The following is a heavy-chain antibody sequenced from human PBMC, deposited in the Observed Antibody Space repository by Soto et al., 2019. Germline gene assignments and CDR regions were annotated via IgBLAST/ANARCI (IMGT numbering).Heavy chain of an antibody. CDR2: MNPNSGNT. Sequence: GASVKVSCKASGYTFTSYDINWVRQATGQGLEWMGWMNPNSGNTGYAQKFQGRVTMTRNTSISTAYMELSSLRSEDTAVYYCASLLGYRYSEYYYYYYGMDVWGQGTTVTVSS. J-gene: IGHJ6*02. V-gene: IGHV1-8*01. CDR1: GYTFTSYD. D-gene: IGHD4-4*01. CDR3: ASLLGYRYSEYYYYYYGMDV.